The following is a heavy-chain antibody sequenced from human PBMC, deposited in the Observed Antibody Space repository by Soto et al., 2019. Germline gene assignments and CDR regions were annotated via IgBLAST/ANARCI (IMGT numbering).Heavy chain of an antibody. CDR1: GFSLTTSGVG. CDR3: AHRGYMYGNWDHGYFDY. D-gene: IGHD5-18*01. J-gene: IGHJ4*02. CDR2: IYWDDDK. V-gene: IGHV2-5*02. Sequence: QITLKESGPTRVKPTQTLALTCTFSGFSLTTSGVGVGWIRKTPGKALEWLAVIYWDDDKRYNPSLKNRLTIHKDTSKNQVVLIMADMDPVDTATYFCAHRGYMYGNWDHGYFDYWGQGTLVTVSS.